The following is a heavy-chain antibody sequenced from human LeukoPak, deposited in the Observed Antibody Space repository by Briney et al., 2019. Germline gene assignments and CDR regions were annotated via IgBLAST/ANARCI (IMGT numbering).Heavy chain of an antibody. CDR1: GYTFTSYD. D-gene: IGHD3-16*02. J-gene: IGHJ4*02. CDR2: MNPNSGNT. V-gene: IGHV1-8*01. CDR3: VSIDLDS. Sequence: GASVKVSCKASGYTFTSYDINWVRQATGQGLEWMGWMNPNSGNTGYAQKFQGRVTMTEDTSTDTAYMDLSSLRSEDTAVYYCVSIDLDSWGQGTLVTVSS.